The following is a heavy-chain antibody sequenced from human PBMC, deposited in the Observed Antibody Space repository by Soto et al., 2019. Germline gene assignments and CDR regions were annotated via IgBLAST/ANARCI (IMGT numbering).Heavy chain of an antibody. J-gene: IGHJ5*02. CDR1: GYTFTSYG. D-gene: IGHD6-13*01. CDR2: ISAYNGNT. Sequence: PSVKVSCKASGYTFTSYGISWVRQAPGQGLEWMGWISAYNGNTNYAQKLQGRVTMTTDTSTSTAYMELRSLRSDDTAVYYCARVHLIAAAGYNWFDPWGQGTLVTVSS. CDR3: ARVHLIAAAGYNWFDP. V-gene: IGHV1-18*01.